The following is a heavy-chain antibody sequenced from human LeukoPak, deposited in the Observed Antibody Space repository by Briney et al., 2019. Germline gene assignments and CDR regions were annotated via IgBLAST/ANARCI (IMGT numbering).Heavy chain of an antibody. J-gene: IGHJ3*02. D-gene: IGHD5-18*01. Sequence: ASVKVSCKXSGYTFTDYYMHWVQQAPGKGLEWMGLVDPEDGETIYAEKFQGRVTITADTSTDTAYMELSSLRSEDTAVYYCATLGDTARTGDAFDIWGQGTVVTVSS. CDR2: VDPEDGET. CDR1: GYTFTDYY. V-gene: IGHV1-69-2*01. CDR3: ATLGDTARTGDAFDI.